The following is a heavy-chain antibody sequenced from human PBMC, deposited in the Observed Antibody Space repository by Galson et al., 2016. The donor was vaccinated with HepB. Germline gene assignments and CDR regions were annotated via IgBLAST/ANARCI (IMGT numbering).Heavy chain of an antibody. J-gene: IGHJ4*02. CDR3: ARLGARLQFLAY. V-gene: IGHV4-39*01. CDR2: ISYTGTT. CDR1: GGSISSPSFY. Sequence: EPLSLTCTVSGGSISSPSFYWAWIRQSPGTGLEWIGSISYTGTTYYNPSLKSRVIMSVDTSKNQFSLKVLSVAAADTAVYYCARLGARLQFLAYWGQGTLVTVSS. D-gene: IGHD5-24*01.